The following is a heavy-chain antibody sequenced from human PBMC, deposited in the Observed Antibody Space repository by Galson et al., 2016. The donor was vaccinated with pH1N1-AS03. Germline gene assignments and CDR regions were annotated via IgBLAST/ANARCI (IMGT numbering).Heavy chain of an antibody. D-gene: IGHD3-22*01. CDR1: GFSFSTYV. CDR3: AKVREGGYYFNHYYALDV. CDR2: ISYDGSNK. J-gene: IGHJ6*02. V-gene: IGHV3-30*18. Sequence: LRLSCAASGFSFSTYVMHWVRQAPGKGLEWVAVISYDGSNKYHADSVQGRFTISRDNSKNTLYLQMHSLRPEDTAVYYCAKVREGGYYFNHYYALDVWGQGTTVTVSS.